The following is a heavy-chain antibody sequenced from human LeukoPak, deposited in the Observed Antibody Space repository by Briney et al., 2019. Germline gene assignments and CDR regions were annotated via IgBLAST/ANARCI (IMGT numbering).Heavy chain of an antibody. J-gene: IGHJ4*02. V-gene: IGHV4-4*02. CDR3: AREGGFYRPLDY. CDR1: GGSVSSTNW. CDR2: VHLDGRT. Sequence: SGTLPLTCAVSGGSVSSTNWWTWFRQPPGKGLEWIGEVHLDGRTNYNPSLTGRLTMSVDLYENHISLKLTSVTAADTAVYYCAREGGFYRPLDYSGQGTLVTVSS. D-gene: IGHD3-3*01.